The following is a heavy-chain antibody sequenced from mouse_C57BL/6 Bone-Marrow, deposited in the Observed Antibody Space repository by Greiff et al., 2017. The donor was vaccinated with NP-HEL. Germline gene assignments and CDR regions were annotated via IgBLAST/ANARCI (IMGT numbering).Heavy chain of an antibody. CDR2: ISSGSSTI. Sequence: EVKLQESGGGLVKPGGSLKLSCAASGFTFSDYGMHWVRQAPEKGLEWVAYISSGSSTIYYADTVKGRFIISRDNAKHTLFLQMTSLKSENTAMYYCARGSTVVSPPFDYWGQGTTLTVSS. D-gene: IGHD1-1*01. CDR3: ARGSTVVSPPFDY. CDR1: GFTFSDYG. J-gene: IGHJ2*01. V-gene: IGHV5-17*01.